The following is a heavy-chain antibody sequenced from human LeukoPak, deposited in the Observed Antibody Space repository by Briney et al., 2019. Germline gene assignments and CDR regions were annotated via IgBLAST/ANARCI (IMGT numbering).Heavy chain of an antibody. CDR1: GGSFSGYY. Sequence: SETLSLTCAVYGGSFSGYYWSWIRQPPGKGLEWIGEINHSGSTNYNPSLKSRVTISVDTSKNQFSLKLSSVTAADTAVYYCARGPRGERADRYFDYWGQGTLVTVSS. V-gene: IGHV4-34*01. CDR2: INHSGST. D-gene: IGHD3-16*01. J-gene: IGHJ4*02. CDR3: ARGPRGERADRYFDY.